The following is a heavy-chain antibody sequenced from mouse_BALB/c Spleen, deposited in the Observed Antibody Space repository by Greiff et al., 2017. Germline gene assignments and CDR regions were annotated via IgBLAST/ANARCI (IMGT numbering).Heavy chain of an antibody. Sequence: VQLQQPGAELVKPGASVKLSCKASGYTFTSYWMHWVKQRPGQGLEWIGEIDPSDSYTNYNQKFKGKATLTVDKSSSTAYMQLSSLTSEDSAVYYCASTDGSGYFDYWGQGTTLTVSS. J-gene: IGHJ2*01. CDR3: ASTDGSGYFDY. D-gene: IGHD2-3*01. CDR2: IDPSDSYT. V-gene: IGHV1-69*02. CDR1: GYTFTSYW.